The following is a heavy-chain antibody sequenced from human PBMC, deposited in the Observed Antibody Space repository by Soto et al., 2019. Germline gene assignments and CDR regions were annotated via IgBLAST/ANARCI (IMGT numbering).Heavy chain of an antibody. V-gene: IGHV4-38-2*01. J-gene: IGHJ4*02. CDR1: GYSISSGYY. CDR3: ARSLLSSSWFVAY. D-gene: IGHD6-13*01. Sequence: LSLTCAVSGYSISSGYYWTWIRRPPGKGPEWIGTIYHSGTTYYNPSLKSRVTISIDTSKNQFSLNLTSLTATDTAVYFCARSLLSSSWFVAYWGQGSPVTVSS. CDR2: IYHSGTT.